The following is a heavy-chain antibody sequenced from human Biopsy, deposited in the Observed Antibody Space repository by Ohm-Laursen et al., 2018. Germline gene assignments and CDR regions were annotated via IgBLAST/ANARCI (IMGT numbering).Heavy chain of an antibody. CDR3: AKDLGQVTAAIGY. J-gene: IGHJ4*02. D-gene: IGHD2-21*02. CDR2: ISWNSGSI. CDR1: GFIFSDYG. V-gene: IGHV3-9*01. Sequence: SLRLSCSASGFIFSDYGMNWVRQVPGKGLEWVSRISWNSGSIGYVDSVKGRFTIPRDNAKHSLYLQMNSLRAEDTALYYCAKDLGQVTAAIGYWGQGTLVTVSS.